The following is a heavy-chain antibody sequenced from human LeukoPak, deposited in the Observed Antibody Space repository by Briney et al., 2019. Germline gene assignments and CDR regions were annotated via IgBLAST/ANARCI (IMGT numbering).Heavy chain of an antibody. CDR3: ARLVTVTTGDYFDY. J-gene: IGHJ4*02. Sequence: SETLSLTCTVSGYSITNGYYWAWIRQPPGKGLEWIGSIYHTGSTYYNPSLKSRVTISVDTSKNQFSLKLSSVTAADTAVYYCARLVTVTTGDYFDYWGQGNLVTVSS. D-gene: IGHD4-17*01. CDR2: IYHTGST. CDR1: GYSITNGYY. V-gene: IGHV4-38-2*02.